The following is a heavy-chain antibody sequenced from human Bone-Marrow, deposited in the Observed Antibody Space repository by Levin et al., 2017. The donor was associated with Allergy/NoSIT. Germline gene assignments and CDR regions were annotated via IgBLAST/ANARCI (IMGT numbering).Heavy chain of an antibody. V-gene: IGHV4-39*01. CDR2: IFYTGTT. CDR1: GGSISSSTHY. J-gene: IGHJ4*02. D-gene: IGHD5-18*01. Sequence: SQTLSLTCSVSGGSISSSTHYWGWIRQPPGTWLEWIGSIFYTGTTFYNPSLKSRVSISVDTSKNQFSLKLSSVTAADTAVYYCASSWAGLWFDYWGQGTLVTFSS. CDR3: ASSWAGLWFDY.